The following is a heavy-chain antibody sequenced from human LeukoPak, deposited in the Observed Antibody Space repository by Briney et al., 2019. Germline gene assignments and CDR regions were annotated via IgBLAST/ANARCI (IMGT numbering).Heavy chain of an antibody. CDR3: ARRGREFTLYYYYYMDV. D-gene: IGHD3-10*01. J-gene: IGHJ6*03. CDR2: INHSGST. V-gene: IGHV4-34*01. CDR1: GGSFSGYY. Sequence: PSETLSLTCAVYGGSFSGYYWSWIRQPPGKGLEWIGEINHSGSTNYNPSLKSRVTISVDTSKNQFSLKLSSVTAADTAVYYCARRGREFTLYYYYYMDVWGKGTTVTVSS.